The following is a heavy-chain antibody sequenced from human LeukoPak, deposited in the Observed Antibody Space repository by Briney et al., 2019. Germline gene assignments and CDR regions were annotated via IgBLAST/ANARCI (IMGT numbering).Heavy chain of an antibody. Sequence: GGSLRLSCAASGFTFSSAGMTWVRRAPGKGLEWVSTITFSGLGLYYAESVKGRFTISRDNSKNMVYLQMNSLRAEDTAIYYCAVDGSGWSRSSWGQGTLVTVSS. V-gene: IGHV3-23*01. CDR3: AVDGSGWSRSS. CDR2: ITFSGLGL. CDR1: GFTFSSAG. D-gene: IGHD6-19*01. J-gene: IGHJ5*02.